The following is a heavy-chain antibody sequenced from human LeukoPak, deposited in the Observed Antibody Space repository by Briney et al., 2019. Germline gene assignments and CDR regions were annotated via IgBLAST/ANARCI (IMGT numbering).Heavy chain of an antibody. CDR3: AKPNLAMIVVVIQYFDY. CDR1: GFTFSSYG. Sequence: PGRSLRLSCAASGFTFSSYGMHWVRQAPGKGLEWVAVISYDGSNKYYADSVKGRFTISRDNSKNTLYLQMNSLRAEDTAVYYCAKPNLAMIVVVIQYFDYWGQGTLVTVSS. CDR2: ISYDGSNK. J-gene: IGHJ4*02. D-gene: IGHD3-22*01. V-gene: IGHV3-30*18.